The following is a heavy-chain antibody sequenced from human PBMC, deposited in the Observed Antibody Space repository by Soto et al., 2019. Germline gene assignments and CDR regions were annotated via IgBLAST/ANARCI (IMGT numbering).Heavy chain of an antibody. D-gene: IGHD2-21*01. CDR1: GGSFNYYY. V-gene: IGHV4-59*01. CDR2: VYYTGRT. J-gene: IGHJ4*02. CDR3: AGGDGYRISDY. Sequence: SETLSLTCAVSGGSFNYYYWNWIRQPPGKGLEWIGHVYYTGRTNYNPSLKSRVTISMDSSKNQFSLKMSSVTTADTALYYCAGGDGYRISDYWGQGTRVTVAS.